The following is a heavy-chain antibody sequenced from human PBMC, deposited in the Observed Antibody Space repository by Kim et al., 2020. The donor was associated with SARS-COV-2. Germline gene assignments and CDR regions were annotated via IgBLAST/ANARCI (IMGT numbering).Heavy chain of an antibody. V-gene: IGHV1-69*13. J-gene: IGHJ4*02. CDR2: IIPIFGTA. CDR3: ARDAGWGGGTDY. Sequence: SVKVSCKASGGTFSSYAISWVRQAPGQGLEWMGGIIPIFGTANYAQKFQGRVTITADESTSTAYMELSSLRSEDTAVYYCARDAGWGGGTDYWGQGTLVTVSS. CDR1: GGTFSSYA. D-gene: IGHD3-16*01.